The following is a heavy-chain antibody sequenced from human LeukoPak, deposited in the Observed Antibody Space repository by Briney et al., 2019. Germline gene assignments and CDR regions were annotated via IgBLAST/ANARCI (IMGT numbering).Heavy chain of an antibody. CDR2: INGSSSDT. CDR3: ARRGTTYCTVDSCHPNLFDP. Sequence: GGSLRLSCAASGFTFSDYYMTWIRQAPGRGLEWISYINGSSSDTKYAYSVKGRFTISRDNAKNSVYLLMNSLRAEDTAVYYCARRGTTYCTVDSCHPNLFDPWGQGTLVTVSS. CDR1: GFTFSDYY. V-gene: IGHV3-11*03. J-gene: IGHJ5*02. D-gene: IGHD2-15*01.